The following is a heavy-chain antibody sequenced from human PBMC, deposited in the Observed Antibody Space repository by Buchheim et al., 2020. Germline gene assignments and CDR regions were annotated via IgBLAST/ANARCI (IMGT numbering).Heavy chain of an antibody. V-gene: IGHV3-30*18. CDR3: AKDTLDITIFGVGRPYYYYYYGMDV. Sequence: QVQLVESGGGVVQPGRSLRLSCAASGFTFSSYGMHWVRQAPGKGLEWVAVISYDGSNKYYADSGKGRFTISRDNSKNTLYLQMNSLRAEDTAVYYCAKDTLDITIFGVGRPYYYYYYGMDVWGQGTT. CDR2: ISYDGSNK. CDR1: GFTFSSYG. D-gene: IGHD3-3*01. J-gene: IGHJ6*02.